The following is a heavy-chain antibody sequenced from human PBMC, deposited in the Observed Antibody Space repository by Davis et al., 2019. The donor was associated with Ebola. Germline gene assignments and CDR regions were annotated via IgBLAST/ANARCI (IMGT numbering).Heavy chain of an antibody. V-gene: IGHV4-59*08. Sequence: CTVSGGSITGYYWSWVRQPPGKGLEWVGYIYDSGTSKYNPSFKSRAAISTDTSKNQFSLRLTSVTATDTAVYYCARRDFDSSGYHFDYWGQGILVTVSS. CDR2: IYDSGTS. CDR3: ARRDFDSSGYHFDY. CDR1: GGSITGYY. D-gene: IGHD3-22*01. J-gene: IGHJ4*02.